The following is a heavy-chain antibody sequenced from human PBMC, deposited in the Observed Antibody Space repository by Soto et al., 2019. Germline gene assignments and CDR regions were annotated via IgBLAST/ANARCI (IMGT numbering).Heavy chain of an antibody. Sequence: EVYLVESGGDLVQPGGSLRLSCAASGFIFSDHWMNWVRQAPGKGLEWVANIKQDGSETKYVEAVRGRFTVSRDNAKNSLYLQMNPWSAEDTAVYYCAGGTGWVTDKWGQGTLVAVSS. V-gene: IGHV3-7*04. CDR1: GFIFSDHW. CDR2: IKQDGSET. J-gene: IGHJ4*02. CDR3: AGGTGWVTDK. D-gene: IGHD1-1*01.